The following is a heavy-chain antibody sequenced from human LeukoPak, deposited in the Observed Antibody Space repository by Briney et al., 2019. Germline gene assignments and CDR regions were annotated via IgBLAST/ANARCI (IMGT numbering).Heavy chain of an antibody. D-gene: IGHD6-13*01. Sequence: GGSLRLSCAASGFTFSSHWMHWVRRAPGKGLVWVSRINGDGGSRNYADSVKGRFTISRDNAKNTLYLQMNSLRAEDTAVYYCASASSHRIAAGGDYWGQGTLVTVSS. J-gene: IGHJ4*02. CDR3: ASASSHRIAAGGDY. CDR2: INGDGGSR. V-gene: IGHV3-74*01. CDR1: GFTFSSHW.